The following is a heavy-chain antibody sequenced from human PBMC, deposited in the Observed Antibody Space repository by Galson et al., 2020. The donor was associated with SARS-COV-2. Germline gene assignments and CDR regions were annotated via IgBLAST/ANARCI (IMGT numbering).Heavy chain of an antibody. V-gene: IGHV3-11*06. CDR1: GFRFSDYY. D-gene: IGHD1-26*01. CDR3: ARAVGAGTGAHFDY. J-gene: IGHJ4*02. Sequence: AGSLRLSCAASGFRFSDYYISWIRQAPGQGLEWVSYISDSSSSTNYANSVKGRFTISRDNAKNSLYLQMNSLRAEDTAGYYCARAVGAGTGAHFDYWGQGTLVIVSS. CDR2: ISDSSSST.